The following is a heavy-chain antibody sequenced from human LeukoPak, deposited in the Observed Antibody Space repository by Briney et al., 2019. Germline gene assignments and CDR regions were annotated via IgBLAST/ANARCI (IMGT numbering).Heavy chain of an antibody. CDR1: GYTFSNYY. CDR2: ITPLFGTA. V-gene: IGHV1-69*13. Sequence: SVKVSCKASGYTFSNYYMHWVRQAPGQGLEWMGGITPLFGTAKYAQKFQGRVTITADESTSTAYMELSSLRSEDTAVYYCARDSSEFRSLIPHWGQGTLVTVSS. CDR3: ARDSSEFRSLIPH. J-gene: IGHJ1*01. D-gene: IGHD2-21*01.